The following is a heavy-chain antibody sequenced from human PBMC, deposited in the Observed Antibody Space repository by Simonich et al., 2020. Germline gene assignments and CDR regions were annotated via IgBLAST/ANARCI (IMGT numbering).Heavy chain of an antibody. V-gene: IGHV1-2*02. Sequence: QVQLVQSGAEVKKPGASVKVSCKASGYHFTGYYMHWVRQGPGKGLEGMGWINPNSGGTNYAQKFQGRFTMTRDTSISTAYMELSRLRSDDTAVYYCARNGLVGILKAFDIWGQGTMVTVSS. D-gene: IGHD2-21*01. CDR1: GYHFTGYY. CDR2: INPNSGGT. CDR3: ARNGLVGILKAFDI. J-gene: IGHJ3*02.